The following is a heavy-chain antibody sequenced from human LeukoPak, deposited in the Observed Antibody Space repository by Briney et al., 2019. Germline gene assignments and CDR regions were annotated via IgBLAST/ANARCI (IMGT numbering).Heavy chain of an antibody. CDR1: GYTLTELS. CDR2: INPNSGGT. D-gene: IGHD5-18*01. Sequence: ASVKVSCKVSGYTLTELSMHWVRQAPGQGLEWMGWINPNSGGTNYAQKFQGRVTMTRDTSISTAYMELSRLRSDDTAVYYCASGIQLWSGTDYWGQGTLVTVSS. CDR3: ASGIQLWSGTDY. J-gene: IGHJ4*02. V-gene: IGHV1-2*02.